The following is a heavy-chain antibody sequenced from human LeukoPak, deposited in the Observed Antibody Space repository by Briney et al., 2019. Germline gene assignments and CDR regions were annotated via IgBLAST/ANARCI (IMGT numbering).Heavy chain of an antibody. CDR3: AKVGPRITIFGVVIRKEYYFDY. CDR1: GFTFSSYA. CDR2: ISGSGGST. Sequence: GGSLRLSCAASGFTFSSYAMSWVRQAPGKGLEWVSAISGSGGSTYYADSVKGRFTISRDNSKNTLYLQMNSLRAEDTAVYYCAKVGPRITIFGVVIRKEYYFDYWGQGTLVTVSS. J-gene: IGHJ4*02. V-gene: IGHV3-23*01. D-gene: IGHD3-3*01.